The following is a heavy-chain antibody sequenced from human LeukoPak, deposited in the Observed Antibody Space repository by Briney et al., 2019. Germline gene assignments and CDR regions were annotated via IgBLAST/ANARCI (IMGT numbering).Heavy chain of an antibody. V-gene: IGHV1-69*06. J-gene: IGHJ5*02. CDR3: ARDCIAAAGTGCWFDP. D-gene: IGHD6-13*01. CDR2: IIPIFGTA. CDR1: GYTFTGYS. Sequence: SVKVSCKASGYTFTGYSIHWVRQAPGQGLEWMGGIIPIFGTANYAQKFQGRVTITADKSTSTAYMELSSLRSEDTAVYYCARDCIAAAGTGCWFDPWGQGTLVTVSS.